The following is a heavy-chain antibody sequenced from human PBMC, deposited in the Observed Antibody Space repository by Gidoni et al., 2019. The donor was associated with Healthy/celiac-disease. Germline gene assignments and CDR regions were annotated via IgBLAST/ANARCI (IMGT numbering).Heavy chain of an antibody. Sequence: EVQLVESGGGLVQPGGSLRLSCAASGFTFSSYWMSWVRQAPGKGLEWVANIKQDGSEKYYVDSVKGRFTISRDNAKNSLYLQMNSLRAEDTAVYYCAREYCSGGSCPTDYWGQGTLVTVSS. CDR2: IKQDGSEK. V-gene: IGHV3-7*04. CDR3: AREYCSGGSCPTDY. CDR1: GFTFSSYW. J-gene: IGHJ4*02. D-gene: IGHD2-15*01.